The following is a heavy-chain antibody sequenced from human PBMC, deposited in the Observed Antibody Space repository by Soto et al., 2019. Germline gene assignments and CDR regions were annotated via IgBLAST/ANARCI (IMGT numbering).Heavy chain of an antibody. CDR3: AKDSTYRSGCYYFDY. Sequence: EVQLLESGGGLVQPGGSLRLSCAASGFTFSNYAMSWVRQAPRKGLECFSSITGSGSGTYYADSVKGRFTISRNNSKNTLYLQMTSLRSEDTAVYYCAKDSTYRSGCYYFDYWGQGILATLS. D-gene: IGHD6-19*01. CDR1: GFTFSNYA. CDR2: ITGSGSGT. V-gene: IGHV3-23*01. J-gene: IGHJ4*02.